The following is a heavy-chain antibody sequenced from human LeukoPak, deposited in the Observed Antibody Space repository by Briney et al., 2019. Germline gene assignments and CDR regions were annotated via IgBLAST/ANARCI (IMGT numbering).Heavy chain of an antibody. D-gene: IGHD6-6*01. CDR2: SDPEDGET. CDR1: GSTLSDLS. J-gene: IGHJ2*01. Sequence: ASVKVSCKVSGSTLSDLSIHCVRQAPGKGLEYVGGSDPEDGETFHAQNFQGRITMTEDTSIDTAYMELSSLRSEDTAVYYCVTDRARLFWYFDVWGRGTLVTVSS. V-gene: IGHV1-24*01. CDR3: VTDRARLFWYFDV.